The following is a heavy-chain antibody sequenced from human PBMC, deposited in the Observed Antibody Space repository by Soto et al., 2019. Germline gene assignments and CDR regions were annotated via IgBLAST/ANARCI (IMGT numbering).Heavy chain of an antibody. J-gene: IGHJ6*03. Sequence: VKVSCKASGYTFTSYYMHWVRQAPGQGLEWMGIINPSGGSTSYAQKFQGRVTMTRDTSTSTVYMELSSLRSEDTAVYYCARTREDSSGLYYYYMDVWGKGTTVTVSS. CDR2: INPSGGST. V-gene: IGHV1-46*03. CDR3: ARTREDSSGLYYYYMDV. CDR1: GYTFTSYY. D-gene: IGHD6-19*01.